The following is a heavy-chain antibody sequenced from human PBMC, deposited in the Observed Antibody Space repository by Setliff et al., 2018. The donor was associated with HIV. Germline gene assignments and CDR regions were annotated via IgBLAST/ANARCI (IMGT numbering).Heavy chain of an antibody. J-gene: IGHJ3*02. D-gene: IGHD3-9*01. V-gene: IGHV4-38-2*01. Sequence: SETLSLTCAVSGYSVSSGYYWGWIRQPPGKGLEWIGYISHSGITYYNPSLKSRVTISLDTSKNQFSLKLSSVTAADTAVYSCARRQSYYDILNGPAFDALDIWGQGTKVTVSS. CDR2: ISHSGIT. CDR3: ARRQSYYDILNGPAFDALDI. CDR1: GYSVSSGYY.